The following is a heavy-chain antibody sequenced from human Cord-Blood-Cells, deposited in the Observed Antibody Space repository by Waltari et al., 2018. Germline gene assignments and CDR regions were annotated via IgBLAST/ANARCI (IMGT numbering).Heavy chain of an antibody. CDR2: MNPNSVNT. V-gene: IGHV1-8*01. D-gene: IGHD1-26*01. J-gene: IGHJ3*02. Sequence: QVQLVQSGAEVKKPGASVTVSCMDSGYTFTSSDIYWVRQATGQGLEWTGWMNPNSVNTGYAQKFQGRVTMTRNTSISTAYMELSSLRSEDTAVYYCAIDGSYYDAFDIWGQETMVTVSS. CDR3: AIDGSYYDAFDI. CDR1: GYTFTSSD.